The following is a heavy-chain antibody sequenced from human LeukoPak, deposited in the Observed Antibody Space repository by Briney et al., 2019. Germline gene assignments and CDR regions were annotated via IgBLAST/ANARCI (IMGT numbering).Heavy chain of an antibody. CDR2: INPSGGST. J-gene: IGHJ4*02. CDR3: ARDWFHAIDY. CDR1: GYTFTGYY. V-gene: IGHV1-46*01. Sequence: ASVKVSCKASGYTFTGYYMHWVRQAPGQGLEWMGIINPSGGSTSYAQKFQGRVTITRDTSTSTVYMELSSLRAEDTAVYYCARDWFHAIDYWGQGTLVTVSS. D-gene: IGHD2/OR15-2a*01.